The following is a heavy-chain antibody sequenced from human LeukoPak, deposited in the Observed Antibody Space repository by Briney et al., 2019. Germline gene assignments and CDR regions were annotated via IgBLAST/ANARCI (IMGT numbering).Heavy chain of an antibody. Sequence: ASVKVSCKASGYTFTGYYMHWVRQAPGQGLEWMGWINPNSGGTNYAQKFQGRVTMTRDTSISTAYMELSRLRSDDTAVYYCAREGYSTFYYYYGMDVWGQGTTVTVSS. CDR1: GYTFTGYY. V-gene: IGHV1-2*02. CDR3: AREGYSTFYYYYGMDV. CDR2: INPNSGGT. D-gene: IGHD1-1*01. J-gene: IGHJ6*02.